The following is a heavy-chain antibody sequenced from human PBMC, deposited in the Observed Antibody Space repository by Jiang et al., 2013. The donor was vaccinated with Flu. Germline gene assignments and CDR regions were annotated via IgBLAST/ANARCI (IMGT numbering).Heavy chain of an antibody. V-gene: IGHV1-58*01. J-gene: IGHJ4*02. CDR3: AADYYGSGSYYNVLYYFDY. CDR2: IVVGSGNT. Sequence: SGAEVKKPGTSVKVSCKASGFTFTSSAVQWVRQARGQRLEWIGWIVVGSGNTNYAQKFQERVTITRDMSTSTAYMELSSLRSEDTAVYYCAADYYGSGSYYNVLYYFDYWAREPWSPSPQ. CDR1: GFTFTSSA. D-gene: IGHD3-10*01.